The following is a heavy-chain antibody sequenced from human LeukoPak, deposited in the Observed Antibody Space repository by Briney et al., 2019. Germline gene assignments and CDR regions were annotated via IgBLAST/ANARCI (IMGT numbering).Heavy chain of an antibody. J-gene: IGHJ6*03. Sequence: GGSLRLSCAASGFTFSSYWMSWVRQAPGKGLEWVASVNGGGGTTYYADSVKGRFTISRDNAENTLYLQMNSLRADDTAIYYCAKAPATGEGYYFYYMDVWGKGTTVTVSS. CDR3: AKAPATGEGYYFYYMDV. D-gene: IGHD7-27*01. CDR1: GFTFSSYW. CDR2: VNGGGGTT. V-gene: IGHV3-23*01.